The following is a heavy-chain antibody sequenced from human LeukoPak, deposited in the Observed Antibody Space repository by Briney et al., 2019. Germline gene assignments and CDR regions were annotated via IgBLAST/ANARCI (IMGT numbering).Heavy chain of an antibody. Sequence: GGSLRLSCAASGFTFSSYDMSWVRQAPGKGLEWVSSITLSGGNTFYADSVMGRFTVSRDNSKNTLYLQMNSLSAEDTAVYYCAKADYDFWSGAFDPWGQGTLVTVSS. V-gene: IGHV3-23*01. D-gene: IGHD3-3*01. CDR2: ITLSGGNT. J-gene: IGHJ5*02. CDR3: AKADYDFWSGAFDP. CDR1: GFTFSSYD.